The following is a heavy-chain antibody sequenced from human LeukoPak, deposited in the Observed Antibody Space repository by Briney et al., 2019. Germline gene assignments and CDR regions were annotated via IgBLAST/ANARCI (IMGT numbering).Heavy chain of an antibody. CDR2: ISGSGGST. V-gene: IGHV3-23*01. CDR1: GLTFSSYA. J-gene: IGHJ4*02. CDR3: ATGTFEGEAFDY. Sequence: GGSLRLSCAASGLTFSSYAMSWVRQAPGKGLEWVSAISGSGGSTYYVDSVKGRFTISRDNSKNTLYLQMNSLRAEDTAVYYCATGTFEGEAFDYWGQGTLVTVSS. D-gene: IGHD3-16*01.